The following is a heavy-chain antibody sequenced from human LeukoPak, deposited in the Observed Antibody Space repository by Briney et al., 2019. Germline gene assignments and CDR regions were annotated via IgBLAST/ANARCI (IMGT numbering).Heavy chain of an antibody. J-gene: IGHJ4*02. CDR2: ITGSGGTT. Sequence: GGSLRLSCAASGFIFTNYAVSWVRQAPGKGLEWVSAITGSGGTTYFADSVKGRFSISRDNSKNMVYLQMNSLRVEDTAVYYCAKDRVAITGIPGSHDYWGQGTLVTVSS. CDR1: GFIFTNYA. D-gene: IGHD3-16*01. V-gene: IGHV3-23*01. CDR3: AKDRVAITGIPGSHDY.